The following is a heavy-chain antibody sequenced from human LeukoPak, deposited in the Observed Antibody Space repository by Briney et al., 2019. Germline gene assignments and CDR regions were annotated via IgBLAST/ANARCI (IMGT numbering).Heavy chain of an antibody. V-gene: IGHV2-5*02. CDR1: GFSLSTSGVG. J-gene: IGHJ4*02. CDR3: AHRQYCSSTSCPFDY. D-gene: IGHD2-2*01. Sequence: SGPTLVKPTQTLTLTCTFSGFSLSTSGVGVGWIRQPPGKALEWLALIYWDEDKRYSPSLKSRLTITKDTSKNQVVLTMTNMDPVDTATYYCAHRQYCSSTSCPFDYWGQGTLVTVSS. CDR2: IYWDEDK.